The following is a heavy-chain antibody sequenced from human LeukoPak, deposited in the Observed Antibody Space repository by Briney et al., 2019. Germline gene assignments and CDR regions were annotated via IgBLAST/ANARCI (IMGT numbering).Heavy chain of an antibody. CDR1: GAPFATNW. Sequence: GESLKISCKGPGAPFATNWIGWVRKLRGKGLEWMGVIYPGDSRTRYSPSFQGQVTISADKSISTAYLQWISLKASDTAMYYWARTLDSSGYYYLWFDPWGQGTLVTVSS. CDR2: IYPGDSRT. CDR3: ARTLDSSGYYYLWFDP. J-gene: IGHJ5*02. D-gene: IGHD3-22*01. V-gene: IGHV5-51*01.